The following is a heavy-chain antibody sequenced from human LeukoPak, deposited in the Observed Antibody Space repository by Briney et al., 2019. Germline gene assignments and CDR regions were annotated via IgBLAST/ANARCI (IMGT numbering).Heavy chain of an antibody. D-gene: IGHD2-8*01. CDR3: ARAMLHRDYMDV. CDR1: GGSISSSSYY. CDR2: IYYSGST. Sequence: PSETLSLTCTVSGGSISSSSYYWGWIRQPPGKGLEWIGSIYYSGSTYYNPSLKSRVTISVDTSKNQFSLKLSSVTAADTAVYYCARAMLHRDYMDVWGKGTTVTVSS. V-gene: IGHV4-39*07. J-gene: IGHJ6*03.